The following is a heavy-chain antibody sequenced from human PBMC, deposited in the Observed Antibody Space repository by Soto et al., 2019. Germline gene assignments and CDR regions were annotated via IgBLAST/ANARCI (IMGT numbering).Heavy chain of an antibody. D-gene: IGHD1-26*01. V-gene: IGHV4-59*01. CDR1: GGSISSYY. CDR2: IYYSGST. J-gene: IGHJ3*02. Sequence: PSETLSLTCTVSGGSISSYYWSWIRQPPGKGLEWIGYIYYSGSTNYNPSLKSRVTISVDTSKNQFSLKLSSVTAADTAVYYCARSYSGSSGVDAFDIWGQGTMVTVSS. CDR3: ARSYSGSSGVDAFDI.